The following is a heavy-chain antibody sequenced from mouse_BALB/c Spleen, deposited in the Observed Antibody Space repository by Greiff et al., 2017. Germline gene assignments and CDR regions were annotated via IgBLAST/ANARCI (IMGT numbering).Heavy chain of an antibody. D-gene: IGHD3-1*01. J-gene: IGHJ3*01. CDR2: ISNGGGST. CDR3: ARHSGWFAY. V-gene: IGHV5-12-2*01. Sequence: EVKVEESGGGLVQPGGSLKLSCAASGFTFSSYNMSWVRQTPEKRLEWVAYISNGGGSTYYPDTVKGRFTISRDNAKNTLYLQMSSLKSEDTAMYYCARHSGWFAYWGQGTLVTVSA. CDR1: GFTFSSYN.